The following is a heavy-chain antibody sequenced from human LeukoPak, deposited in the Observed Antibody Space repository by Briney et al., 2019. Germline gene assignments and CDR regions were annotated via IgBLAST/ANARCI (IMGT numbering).Heavy chain of an antibody. V-gene: IGHV1-2*06. CDR1: GYTFTGYY. CDR3: ARAHIVVVVAATRGGWFDP. D-gene: IGHD2-15*01. J-gene: IGHJ5*02. CDR2: INPNSGGT. Sequence: ASVKVSCKASGYTFTGYYTHWVRQAPGQGLEWMGRINPNSGGTNYAQKFQGRVTMTRDTSISTAYMELSRLRSDDTAVYYCARAHIVVVVAATRGGWFDPWGQGTLVTVSS.